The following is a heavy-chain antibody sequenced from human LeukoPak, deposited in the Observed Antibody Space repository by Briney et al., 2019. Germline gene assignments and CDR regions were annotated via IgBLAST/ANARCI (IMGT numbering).Heavy chain of an antibody. V-gene: IGHV3-9*01. CDR1: GFSFDDYA. D-gene: IGHD6-13*01. CDR2: ISWNSGSI. CDR3: AKLRGSSSWYYFDY. Sequence: PGGSLRLSCAASGFSFDDYAMHWVRQAPGKGLEWVSGISWNSGSIGYADSVKGRFTTSRDNAKNSLYLQMNSLRAEDTALYYCAKLRGSSSWYYFDYWGQGTLVTVSS. J-gene: IGHJ4*02.